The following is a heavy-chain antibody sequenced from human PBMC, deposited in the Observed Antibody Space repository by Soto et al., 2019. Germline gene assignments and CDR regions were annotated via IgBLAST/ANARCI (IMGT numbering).Heavy chain of an antibody. CDR2: IYYSGTA. Sequence: SETLSLTCTVSGGYISSVGHSWSWVRQQPGKGLEWIGYIYYSGTAEYNPSLESRVTMSLDPSKRHFSLRLNSVTAADTAVYYCARVTIRWYCFETWGQGTLVTVSS. D-gene: IGHD3-16*01. V-gene: IGHV4-31*03. CDR3: ARVTIRWYCFET. CDR1: GGYISSVGHS. J-gene: IGHJ4*02.